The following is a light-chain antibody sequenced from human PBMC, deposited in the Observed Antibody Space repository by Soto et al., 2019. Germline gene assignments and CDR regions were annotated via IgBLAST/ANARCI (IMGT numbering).Light chain of an antibody. V-gene: IGKV1-12*01. CDR1: QFIKSH. CDR2: LAS. J-gene: IGKJ5*01. CDR3: LHVASFSIS. Sequence: DIQLTQSPSSVSASVGDRVTITCRANQFIKSHLVWYQQKPGKAPDLLIYLASTLHSGVPSRFSGSGFGTDFNLTINSLQPEDVGTYFCLHVASFSISFGPGTRLE.